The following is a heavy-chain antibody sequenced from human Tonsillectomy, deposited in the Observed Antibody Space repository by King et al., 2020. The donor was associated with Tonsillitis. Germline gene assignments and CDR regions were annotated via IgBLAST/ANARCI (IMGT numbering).Heavy chain of an antibody. J-gene: IGHJ4*02. V-gene: IGHV4-59*01. Sequence: VQLQESGPGLVKPSETLSLTCTVSGGSMSAYYWSWLRQPPGKALEWIGYIYYRGTTKYNASLKSRVTISADTSKNQFSLKLTSVTAADTAVYYCARDYGSGTYYNRPLTYWGQGTLAT. CDR3: ARDYGSGTYYNRPLTY. CDR2: IYYRGTT. CDR1: GGSMSAYY. D-gene: IGHD3-10*01.